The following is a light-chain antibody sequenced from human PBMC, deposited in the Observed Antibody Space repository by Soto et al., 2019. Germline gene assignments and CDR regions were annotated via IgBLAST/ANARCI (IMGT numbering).Light chain of an antibody. CDR2: DAS. CDR1: QSVSSY. CDR3: QQRANWLT. J-gene: IGKJ4*01. Sequence: ETVLTQSPATLSLSPGERATLSCRASQSVSSYLAWYQQKPGQAPRLLIYDASNRATGIPARFSGSGSGTDFTLTISSLEPEDFAVYYCQQRANWLTFGGGTTVEI. V-gene: IGKV3-11*01.